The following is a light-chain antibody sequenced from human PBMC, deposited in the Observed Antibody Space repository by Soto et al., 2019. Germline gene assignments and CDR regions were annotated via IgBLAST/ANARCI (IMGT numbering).Light chain of an antibody. Sequence: QSVLTQPASVSGSPGQSITISCTGTSSDVGGYNYVSWYQQHSGKAPKLMIYDVSNRPSGVSNRFSGSKSGNTAPLTISGLQAEDEADYYCGSYASSSTLYVFGTGTRSPS. CDR3: GSYASSSTLYV. J-gene: IGLJ1*01. CDR2: DVS. V-gene: IGLV2-14*01. CDR1: SSDVGGYNY.